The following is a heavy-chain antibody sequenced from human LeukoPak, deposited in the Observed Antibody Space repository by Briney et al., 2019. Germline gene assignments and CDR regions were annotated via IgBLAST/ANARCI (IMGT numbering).Heavy chain of an antibody. V-gene: IGHV1-24*01. CDR3: ATIIGSYYYAFDI. J-gene: IGHJ3*02. D-gene: IGHD1-26*01. CDR1: GYTLTELS. CDR2: FDPEDGET. Sequence: GASVKVSCKVSGYTLTELSMHWVRQAPGKGLEWMGGFDPEDGETIYAQKFQDRVTMTEDTSTDTAYMELSSLRSEDTAVYYCATIIGSYYYAFDIWGQGTMVTVSS.